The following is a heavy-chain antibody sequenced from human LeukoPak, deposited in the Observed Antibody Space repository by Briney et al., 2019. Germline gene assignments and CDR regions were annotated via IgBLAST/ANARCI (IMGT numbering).Heavy chain of an antibody. CDR3: ARGYHLDL. D-gene: IGHD3-3*02. CDR2: ISSSSSTI. J-gene: IGHJ2*01. CDR1: GFTFSSYS. Sequence: QPGGSLRLSCAASGFTFSSYSMNWVRQAPGKGLEWVSYISSSSSTIYYADSVKGRFTISRDNSQNTLHLQMNSLRAEDTAVYYCARGYHLDLWGRGSLVTVSS. V-gene: IGHV3-48*01.